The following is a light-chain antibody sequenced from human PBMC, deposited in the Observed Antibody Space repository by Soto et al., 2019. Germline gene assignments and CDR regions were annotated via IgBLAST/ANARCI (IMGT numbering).Light chain of an antibody. CDR3: AAWDDSLSGYV. V-gene: IGLV1-44*01. J-gene: IGLJ1*01. Sequence: QSALTQPPSSSGTPGQRVTISCSGSGSNIGSNAVNWYQQLPGTAPKLLIHTNNQRPSGVPDRFSGSKSGTSGSLAISGLQSEDEADYYCAAWDDSLSGYVFGTGTKVTVL. CDR1: GSNIGSNA. CDR2: TNN.